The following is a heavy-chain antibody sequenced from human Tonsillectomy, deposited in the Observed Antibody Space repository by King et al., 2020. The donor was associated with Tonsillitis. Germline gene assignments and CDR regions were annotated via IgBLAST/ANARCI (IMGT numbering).Heavy chain of an antibody. J-gene: IGHJ6*02. CDR2: ISAYNGNT. V-gene: IGHV1-18*01. CDR3: ARDRVPAPYYYYYYGMDV. CDR1: GYTFTSYG. Sequence: QLVQSGAEVKKPGASVKVSCKASGYTFTSYGISWVRQAPGQGLEWSGWISAYNGNTNYAQKLQARVTMTPDTSTSTAYMELRSLRSDDTAVYYCARDRVPAPYYYYYYGMDVWGQGTTVTVSS. D-gene: IGHD2-2*01.